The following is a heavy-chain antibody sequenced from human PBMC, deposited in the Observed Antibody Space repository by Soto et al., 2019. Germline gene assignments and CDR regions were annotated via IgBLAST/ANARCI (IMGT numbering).Heavy chain of an antibody. J-gene: IGHJ4*02. CDR3: ARVRRAMLEAYYFDY. CDR1: GGTFSSYA. CDR2: IMPIFGTA. V-gene: IGHV1-69*06. D-gene: IGHD3-16*01. Sequence: QVQLVQSGAEVKKPGSSVKVSCKASGGTFSSYAINWVRQAPGQGLEWMGGIMPIFGTANYAQKFQGRVTITADKSTSTAYMELSSLRSEDTAVYYCARVRRAMLEAYYFDYWGQGTLVTVSS.